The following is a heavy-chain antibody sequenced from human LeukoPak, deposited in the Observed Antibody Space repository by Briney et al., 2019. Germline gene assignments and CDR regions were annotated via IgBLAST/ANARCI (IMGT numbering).Heavy chain of an antibody. CDR3: IPRGILHS. D-gene: IGHD3-16*01. V-gene: IGHV3-23*01. CDR1: GFTFSSIA. CDR2: ISGSGGTP. J-gene: IGHJ5*02. Sequence: GGSLRLSCAASGFTFSSIAMSWVRQAPGKGLEWVSTISGSGGTPYYADSVRGRFTISRGNSKNTLGLQMNSLRVDDTAIYYCIPRGILHSWGQGTLVTVSS.